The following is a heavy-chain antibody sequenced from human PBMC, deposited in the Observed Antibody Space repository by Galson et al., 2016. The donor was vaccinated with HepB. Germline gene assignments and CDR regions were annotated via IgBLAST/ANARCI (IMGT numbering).Heavy chain of an antibody. CDR1: GFFFRSHW. CDR2: INTDGSST. CDR3: ARVSALWWGRYWYFDP. V-gene: IGHV3-74*01. Sequence: SLRLSCAASGFFFRSHWMHWVRQAPGKGLLWVSRINTDGSSTTYADSVKGRFSISRDNAKNTLYLQMNSLRADDTAVYYCARVSALWWGRYWYFDPWGRGTLVTVSS. J-gene: IGHJ2*01. D-gene: IGHD2-8*02.